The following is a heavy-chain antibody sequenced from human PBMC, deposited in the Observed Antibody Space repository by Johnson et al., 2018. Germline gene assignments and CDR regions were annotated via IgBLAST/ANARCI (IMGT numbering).Heavy chain of an antibody. CDR3: ARKYYDILTGTHDSFDI. V-gene: IGHV5-51*03. CDR1: GYRFTSYW. Sequence: VQLVESGAEVKKPGESLKISCKGSGYRFTSYWIGWVRQMPGKGLAWMGIIYPGDSDTRYSPSFQGQVTISPDKSISTAYLQWISLTASDTAMYYCARKYYDILTGTHDSFDIGGQGTMVTVAS. D-gene: IGHD3-9*01. J-gene: IGHJ3*02. CDR2: IYPGDSDT.